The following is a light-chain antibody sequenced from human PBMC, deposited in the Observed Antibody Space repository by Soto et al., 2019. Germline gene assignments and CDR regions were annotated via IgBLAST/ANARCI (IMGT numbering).Light chain of an antibody. CDR3: HQLNSYPHT. CDR2: AAS. Sequence: IQLTQSPSSLSASVGDRVTITFVASQGISSSLAWYQQKPGNAPKLLIYAASTLESGVPSRFGGSGSGTDFTLTISSLQPEDFATYYCHQLNSYPHTFGQGTRLEIK. CDR1: QGISSS. J-gene: IGKJ5*01. V-gene: IGKV1-9*01.